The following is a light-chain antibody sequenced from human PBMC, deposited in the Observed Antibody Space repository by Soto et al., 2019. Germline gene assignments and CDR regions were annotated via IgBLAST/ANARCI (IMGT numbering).Light chain of an antibody. CDR3: QQYVSSVT. V-gene: IGKV3-20*01. CDR2: GAS. CDR1: QSVDSSF. Sequence: EIVLTQSPGSLSLSPGERATLSCRASQSVDSSFFAWYQQKPGQAPRLLIYGASNRATDIPDRFSGSGSGTVFTLTISRLEPEDFAVYYCQQYVSSVTFGQGTKVEIK. J-gene: IGKJ1*01.